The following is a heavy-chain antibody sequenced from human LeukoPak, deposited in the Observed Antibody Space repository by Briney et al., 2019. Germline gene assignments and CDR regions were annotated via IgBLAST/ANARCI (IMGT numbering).Heavy chain of an antibody. Sequence: ASLKLSCKASGYTFTGYCMHWVRHAPGQGLEWMGWINPNSGGTNYAQKFQGRVTMTRDTSISTAYMELIRPRTDATAADYYSRSTVTTTGYGMDVWGQGTTVTVSS. V-gene: IGHV1-2*02. CDR2: INPNSGGT. D-gene: IGHD4-17*01. J-gene: IGHJ6*02. CDR1: GYTFTGYC. CDR3: SRSTVTTTGYGMDV.